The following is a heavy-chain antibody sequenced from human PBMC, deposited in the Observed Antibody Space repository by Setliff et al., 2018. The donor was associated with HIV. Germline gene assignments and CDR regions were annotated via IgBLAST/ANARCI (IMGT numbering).Heavy chain of an antibody. V-gene: IGHV4-61*02. CDR1: GGSISSGNYY. CDR2: IYSSGST. Sequence: SETLSLTCTVSGGSISSGNYYWSWIRQPAGKGLEWTGRIYSSGSTNYSPSLKSRVTMSLDTSKNQFSLRLSSVTAADTAVYYCATVGVGNYYYGMDVRGQGTTVTVSS. D-gene: IGHD3-3*01. J-gene: IGHJ6*02. CDR3: ATVGVGNYYYGMDV.